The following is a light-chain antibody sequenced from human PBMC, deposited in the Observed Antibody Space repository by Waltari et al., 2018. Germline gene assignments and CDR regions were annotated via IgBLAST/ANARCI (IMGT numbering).Light chain of an antibody. CDR1: RSDVGIYNL. V-gene: IGLV2-23*01. CDR2: EGT. J-gene: IGLJ2*01. Sequence: QSALTQPASVSGSPGQSITISCPATRSDVGIYNLASWYQQLPGKAPKLIIYEGTQRPSGVSHRFSGSKSGNTASLTISGLQAEDEADYYCCSYTGNADVLFGGGTKLTVL. CDR3: CSYTGNADVL.